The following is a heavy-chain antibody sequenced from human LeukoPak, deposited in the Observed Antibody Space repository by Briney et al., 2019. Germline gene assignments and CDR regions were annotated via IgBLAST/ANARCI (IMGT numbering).Heavy chain of an antibody. J-gene: IGHJ6*04. V-gene: IGHV4-39*01. D-gene: IGHD3-3*01. Sequence: PSETLSLTCTVSGDSISRSSHYWGWIRQPPGKGLEWIGSIDHSGSTYYNPSLKSRVTISVDTSKNQFSLKLSSVTAADTAVYYCARHDLWSQLVDVWGKGTTVTVSS. CDR2: IDHSGST. CDR1: GDSISRSSHY. CDR3: ARHDLWSQLVDV.